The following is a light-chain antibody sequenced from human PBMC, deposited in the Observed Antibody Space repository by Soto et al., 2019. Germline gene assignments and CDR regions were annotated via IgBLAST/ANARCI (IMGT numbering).Light chain of an antibody. Sequence: EIVMTQSPATLSVSPGERATLSCRASQSIGSNLAWYQQKPGQAPRLLIYAASIRATDFPARFSGSGSGTDFTLTISGLQSDDFAVYFCQQYNNWPPWTFGHETKVEIK. J-gene: IGKJ1*01. CDR2: AAS. CDR1: QSIGSN. V-gene: IGKV3-15*01. CDR3: QQYNNWPPWT.